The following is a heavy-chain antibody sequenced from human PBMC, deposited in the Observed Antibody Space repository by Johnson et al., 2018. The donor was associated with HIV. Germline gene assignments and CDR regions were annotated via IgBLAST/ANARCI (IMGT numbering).Heavy chain of an antibody. V-gene: IGHV3-74*02. CDR2: INSDGSSP. CDR3: ARGGGGWEEGALDI. CDR1: GFTVSSNY. J-gene: IGHJ3*02. D-gene: IGHD6-19*01. Sequence: VQLVESGGGLVQPGGSLRLSCAASGFTVSSNYMSWVRQAPGKGLEWVSRINSDGSSPRNADSVKGRFTISRDNAKNTLYLQMNSLRAEDTAVYYCARGGGGWEEGALDIWGQGTMVTVSS.